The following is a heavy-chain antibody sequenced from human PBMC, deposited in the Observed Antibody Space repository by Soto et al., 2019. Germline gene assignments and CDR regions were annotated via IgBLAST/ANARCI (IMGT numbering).Heavy chain of an antibody. CDR2: ISYDGSNK. CDR1: GFTFSSYG. D-gene: IGHD3-22*01. Sequence: GGSLRLSCAASGFTFSSYGMHWVRQAPGKGLEWVAVISYDGSNKYYADSVKGRFTTSRDNSKNTLYLQMNSLRAEDTAVYYCAKDRTDSSGYQIGTSYYFDYWGQGTLVTVSS. V-gene: IGHV3-30*18. CDR3: AKDRTDSSGYQIGTSYYFDY. J-gene: IGHJ4*02.